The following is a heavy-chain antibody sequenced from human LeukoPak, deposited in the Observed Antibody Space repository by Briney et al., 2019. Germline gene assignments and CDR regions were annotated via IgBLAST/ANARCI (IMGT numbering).Heavy chain of an antibody. D-gene: IGHD2-2*01. CDR1: GFTFDNYG. CDR3: AKGKGTNWYASLDY. Sequence: PGGSLRLSCEFSGFTFDNYGMTWVRQAPGKGLGWVSSISGSGGNTYYAASVKGRFTISRDNSKNTVCLLMNNMRTEDSAVYHCAKGKGTNWYASLDYWGRGTLVTVSS. J-gene: IGHJ4*02. CDR2: ISGSGGNT. V-gene: IGHV3-23*01.